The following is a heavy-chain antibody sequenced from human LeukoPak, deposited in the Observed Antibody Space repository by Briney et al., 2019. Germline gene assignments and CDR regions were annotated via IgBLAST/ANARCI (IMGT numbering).Heavy chain of an antibody. CDR2: FYDSGST. CDR3: ARRMLVHHRFDP. J-gene: IGHJ5*02. CDR1: GSSMRSYY. V-gene: IGHV4-59*01. Sequence: SETLSLTCTVSGSSMRSYYWSWIRQPPGKGLEWIGYFYDSGSTNYNPSLQSRVTISVDMSKNQYSLKLSSVTAADTAVYYCARRMLVHHRFDPWGQGTLVTVSS. D-gene: IGHD3-10*01.